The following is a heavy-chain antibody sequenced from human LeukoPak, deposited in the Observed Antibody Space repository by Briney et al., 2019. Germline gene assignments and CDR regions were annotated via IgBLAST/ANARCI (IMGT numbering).Heavy chain of an antibody. CDR1: GDSITSGGYY. Sequence: PLQTLSLTCSVSGDSITSGGYYWSWIRQFPGKGLEWIGHIYYSGSTYYNVSLQSRMTISIATSKIQFSLTLKSVSAADTAVYYCARLTMVRGLDIWGQGTTVTVSS. CDR3: ARLTMVRGLDI. V-gene: IGHV4-31*03. D-gene: IGHD3-10*01. J-gene: IGHJ3*02. CDR2: IYYSGST.